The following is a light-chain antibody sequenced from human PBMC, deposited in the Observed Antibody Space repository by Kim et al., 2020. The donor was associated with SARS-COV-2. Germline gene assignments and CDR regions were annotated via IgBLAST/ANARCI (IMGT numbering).Light chain of an antibody. CDR3: SSYTSSSTYV. V-gene: IGLV2-14*03. CDR1: GSDVGGYNY. J-gene: IGLJ1*01. CDR2: DVS. Sequence: QSALTQPASVSGSPGQSITISCTGTGSDVGGYNYVSWYQQHPGKAPKLMIYDVSNRPSGVSNRFSGSKSGNTASLTISRLQAEDEADYYCSSYTSSSTYVFGTGTKVTVL.